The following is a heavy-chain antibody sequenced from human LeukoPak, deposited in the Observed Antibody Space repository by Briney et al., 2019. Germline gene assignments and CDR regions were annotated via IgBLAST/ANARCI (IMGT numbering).Heavy chain of an antibody. CDR2: IHYSGST. CDR3: ARVRSGGSLDY. V-gene: IGHV4-59*12. D-gene: IGHD3-10*01. J-gene: IGHJ4*02. Sequence: PSETLSLTCPVSGGSISSYYWSWIRQPPGKGLEWIGYIHYSGSTYYNPSLKSRVTISVDTSKNQFSLKLSSVTAADTAVYYCARVRSGGSLDYWGQGTLVTVSS. CDR1: GGSISSYY.